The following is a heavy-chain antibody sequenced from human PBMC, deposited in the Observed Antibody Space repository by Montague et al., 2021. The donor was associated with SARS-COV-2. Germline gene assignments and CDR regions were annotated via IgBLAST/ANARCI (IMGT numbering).Heavy chain of an antibody. CDR3: ARVARYCTNGVCQTYYYYGLDV. CDR1: GGSTSYYY. J-gene: IGHJ6*02. V-gene: IGHV4-59*01. CDR2: MYYSGST. D-gene: IGHD2-8*01. Sequence: SETLSLTCIVSGGSTSYYYWSWIRQSPGKGLEWIGYMYYSGSTNYNPSLKSRVTMSIDRSKNQFSLKLRSVTAADTAVYYCARVARYCTNGVCQTYYYYGLDVGGQGTTVTVSS.